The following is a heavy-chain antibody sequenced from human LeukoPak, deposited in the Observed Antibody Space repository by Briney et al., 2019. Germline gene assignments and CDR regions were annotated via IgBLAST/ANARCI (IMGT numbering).Heavy chain of an antibody. CDR1: GGSISSNNYY. V-gene: IGHV4-39*01. Sequence: PSETLSLTCTVSGGSISSNNYYWGWLRQPPGKGLEWIGNIYYSGSTYYNPSLKSRVTISVDTSKNQFSLKLSSVTAADTAVYYCARQDDTTVGAQRNYHYYMDVWGKGTTVTVSS. D-gene: IGHD3-9*01. J-gene: IGHJ6*03. CDR3: ARQDDTTVGAQRNYHYYMDV. CDR2: IYYSGST.